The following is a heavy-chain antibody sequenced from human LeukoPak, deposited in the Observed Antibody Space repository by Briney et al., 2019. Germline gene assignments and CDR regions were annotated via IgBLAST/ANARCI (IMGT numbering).Heavy chain of an antibody. V-gene: IGHV4-59*01. J-gene: IGHJ4*02. D-gene: IGHD3-10*01. CDR3: ARVHYYGSGLSSYFDY. CDR1: GDSITNYY. CDR2: IYYSGST. Sequence: PSETLSLTCTVSGDSITNYYWSWIRQPPGKGLEWIGYIYYSGSTKYNPSLKSRVIISVDTSKNQFSLKLSSVTAADTAVYYCARVHYYGSGLSSYFDYWGQETLVTVSS.